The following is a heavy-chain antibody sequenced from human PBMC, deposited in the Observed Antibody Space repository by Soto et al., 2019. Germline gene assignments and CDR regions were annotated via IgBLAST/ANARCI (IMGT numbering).Heavy chain of an antibody. CDR3: VRVGDHYGSGSNRPYFYYYGMDV. Sequence: EVQLVQSGAEVKKPGESLKISCKTSGYMFSNYWIGWVRQMPGKGLEWMGIFYPGDSESRYSPSFQGQVTISADRSITTVYLQWSSLKASDTAMYFCVRVGDHYGSGSNRPYFYYYGMDVWGRGTTVTVSS. D-gene: IGHD3-10*01. CDR1: GYMFSNYW. V-gene: IGHV5-51*01. CDR2: FYPGDSES. J-gene: IGHJ6*02.